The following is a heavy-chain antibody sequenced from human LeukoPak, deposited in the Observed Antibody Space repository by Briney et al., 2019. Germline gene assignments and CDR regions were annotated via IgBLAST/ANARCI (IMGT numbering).Heavy chain of an antibody. Sequence: ASVKVSCKASGYSFTSNYIHWVRQAPGQGLEWMGMIYPRDGSTSYAQKFQGRVTVTRDTSTSTVHMELSGLRSEDTAVYYCARDQEAFGYWGQGTLVTVSS. CDR2: IYPRDGST. J-gene: IGHJ4*02. CDR3: ARDQEAFGY. V-gene: IGHV1-46*01. CDR1: GYSFTSNY.